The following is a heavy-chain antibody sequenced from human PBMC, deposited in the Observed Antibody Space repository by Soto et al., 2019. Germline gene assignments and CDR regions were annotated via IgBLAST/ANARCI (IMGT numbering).Heavy chain of an antibody. CDR2: INAGNGNT. D-gene: IGHD3-3*01. Sequence: ASVKVSCKASGGTFTSYAMHWVRQAPGQRLEWMGWINAGNGNTKYSQKFQGRVTITRDTSASTAYMELSSLRSEDTAVYYCARDPGITIFGSHWGQGTLVTVSS. V-gene: IGHV1-3*01. CDR1: GGTFTSYA. CDR3: ARDPGITIFGSH. J-gene: IGHJ4*02.